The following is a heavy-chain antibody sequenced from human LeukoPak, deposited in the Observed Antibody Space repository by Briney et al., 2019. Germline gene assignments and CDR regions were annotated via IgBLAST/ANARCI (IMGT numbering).Heavy chain of an antibody. J-gene: IGHJ6*02. Sequence: SVKVSCKASGGTFSNYAISWVRQAPGHGLEWMGGIIPIFGTANSAQKFQGRVTITADESTSTAYMELSSLRSEDTAVYYCARVIVVVPAASDYYYGMDVWGQGTTVTVSS. CDR2: IIPIFGTA. CDR1: GGTFSNYA. CDR3: ARVIVVVPAASDYYYGMDV. D-gene: IGHD2-2*01. V-gene: IGHV1-69*13.